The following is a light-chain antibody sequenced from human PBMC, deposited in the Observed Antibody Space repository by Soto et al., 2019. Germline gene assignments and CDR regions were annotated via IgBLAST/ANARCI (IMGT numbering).Light chain of an antibody. V-gene: IGKV3-20*01. CDR3: KVYGSSPKT. CDR1: QPVNSGY. Sequence: IVLTQSPGTLSLSPGEGSTLSCRASQPVNSGYLAWYQQKPGQAPRLLMYGVSTRDTGIPDRFSGSGAGTDFTLTISRLEPGDCAVYYCKVYGSSPKTFCQVTKVEF. J-gene: IGKJ1*01. CDR2: GVS.